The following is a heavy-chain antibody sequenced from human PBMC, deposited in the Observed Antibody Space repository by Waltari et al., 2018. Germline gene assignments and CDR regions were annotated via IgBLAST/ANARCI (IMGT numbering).Heavy chain of an antibody. D-gene: IGHD2-2*02. CDR1: GGSIRSYY. V-gene: IGHV4-4*07. CDR3: AAHCSVTSCYKWIFGY. J-gene: IGHJ4*02. CDR2: IDTSGNT. Sequence: QVQLQESGPGLVKPSETLSLTCTVAGGSIRSYYRSWIRQPAGKGLGWIGRIDTSGNTNYNPLLKSRVTVSVDTSKNQFSLKLSSVTAADTAVYFCAAHCSVTSCYKWIFGYWGQGTLVTVSS.